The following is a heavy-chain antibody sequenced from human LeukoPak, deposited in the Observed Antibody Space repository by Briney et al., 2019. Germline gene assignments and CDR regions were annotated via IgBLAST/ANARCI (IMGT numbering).Heavy chain of an antibody. CDR1: GFTFSSYS. CDR2: ISSSSSYI. V-gene: IGHV3-21*04. CDR3: ARSQIAVAAYYFDY. D-gene: IGHD6-19*01. Sequence: PGGSLRLSCAASGFTFSSYSMNWVRQAPGKGLEWVSSISSSSSYIYYADSVKGRFTISRDNAKNSLYLQMNSLRAEDTAVYHCARSQIAVAAYYFDYWGQGTLVTVSS. J-gene: IGHJ4*02.